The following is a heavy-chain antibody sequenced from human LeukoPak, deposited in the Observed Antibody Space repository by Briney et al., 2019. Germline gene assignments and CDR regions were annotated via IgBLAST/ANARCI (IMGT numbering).Heavy chain of an antibody. V-gene: IGHV3-9*01. CDR2: ISWNSGSI. CDR3: AKDIGSGWEYFDL. D-gene: IGHD6-19*01. CDR1: GFTFDDYA. J-gene: IGHJ2*01. Sequence: GGSLRLSCAASGFTFDDYAMHWVRQAPGKGLEWVSGISWNSGSIGYADSVKGRFTISRDNAKNSLYLQMNSLRAEDTALYYCAKDIGSGWEYFDLWGRGTLVTVSS.